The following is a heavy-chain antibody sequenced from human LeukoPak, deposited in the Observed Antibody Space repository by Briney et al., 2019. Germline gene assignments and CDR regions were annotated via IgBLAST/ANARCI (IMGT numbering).Heavy chain of an antibody. CDR1: GYTFTSYY. CDR3: ARDKAVKNYYYGMDV. Sequence: GASVKVSRKASGYTFTSYYMHWVRQAPGQGLGWMGIINPSGGSTSYAQKFQGRVTMTRDTSTSTVYMELSSLRSEDTAVYYCARDKAVKNYYYGMDVWGQGTTVTVSS. V-gene: IGHV1-46*01. J-gene: IGHJ6*02. CDR2: INPSGGST.